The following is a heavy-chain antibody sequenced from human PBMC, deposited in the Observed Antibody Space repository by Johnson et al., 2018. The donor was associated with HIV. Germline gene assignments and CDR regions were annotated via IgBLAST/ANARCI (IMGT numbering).Heavy chain of an antibody. V-gene: IGHV3-66*01. D-gene: IGHD2/OR15-2a*01. Sequence: MQLVESGGGLVKPGGSLRLSCAASGFTFSDYYMSWIRQAPGKGLEWVSIIYSGGSTYYADSVKGRFTISRDNSKNTLYLQMNSLRAEDTAVYYCATNRGGAFDIWGQGTMVTVSS. J-gene: IGHJ3*02. CDR2: IYSGGST. CDR3: ATNRGGAFDI. CDR1: GFTFSDYY.